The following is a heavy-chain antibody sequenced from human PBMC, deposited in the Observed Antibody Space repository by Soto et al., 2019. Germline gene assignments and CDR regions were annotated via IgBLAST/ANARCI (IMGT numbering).Heavy chain of an antibody. CDR2: IYFRGNT. Sequence: QLQLQESGPGLVKPSETLSLTCSVSGDSINSDKYYWGWIRQPPGKGLEWIGSIYFRGNTYYNPSHHTRVTISLDKSKSQFSLKLSSVTAADSAVYFCARLEGLATISYYFDFWGQGALVTVSS. CDR3: ARLEGLATISYYFDF. CDR1: GDSINSDKYY. V-gene: IGHV4-39*01. J-gene: IGHJ4*02. D-gene: IGHD3-9*01.